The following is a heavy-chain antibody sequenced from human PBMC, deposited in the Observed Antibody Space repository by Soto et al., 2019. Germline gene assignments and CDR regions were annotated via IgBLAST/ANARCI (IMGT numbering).Heavy chain of an antibody. Sequence: SETLSLTCTVSGGSISSGGYYWSWIRQHPGKGLEWIGYIYYSGSTYYNPSLKSRVTISVDTSKNQFSLKLSSVTAADTAVYYCARVKTGYYDILTGYRTGEAFDIWGQGTMVTVSS. J-gene: IGHJ3*02. CDR3: ARVKTGYYDILTGYRTGEAFDI. CDR2: IYYSGST. CDR1: GGSISSGGYY. V-gene: IGHV4-31*03. D-gene: IGHD3-9*01.